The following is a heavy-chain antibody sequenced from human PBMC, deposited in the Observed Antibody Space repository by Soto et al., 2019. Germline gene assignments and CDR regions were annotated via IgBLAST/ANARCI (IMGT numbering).Heavy chain of an antibody. CDR1: GFTFDDYA. CDR3: AKDIGYCSGGSCYPSFDY. V-gene: IGHV3-9*01. D-gene: IGHD2-15*01. CDR2: ISWNSGSI. J-gene: IGHJ4*02. Sequence: GGSLRLSCAASGFTFDDYAMHWVRQAPGKGLEWVSGISWNSGSIGYADSVKGRFTISRDNAKNSLYLQMNSLRAEDTALYYCAKDIGYCSGGSCYPSFDYWGQGTLVTVSS.